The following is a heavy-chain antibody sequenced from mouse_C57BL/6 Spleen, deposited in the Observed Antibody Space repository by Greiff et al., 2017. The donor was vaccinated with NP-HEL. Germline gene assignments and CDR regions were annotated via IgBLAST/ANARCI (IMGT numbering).Heavy chain of an antibody. V-gene: IGHV3-6*01. J-gene: IGHJ2*01. CDR1: GYSITSGYY. Sequence: ESGPGLVKPSQSLSLSCSVSGYSITSGYYWNWIRQSPGNKLEWMGYISYDGSNNYNPSLKNRISITRDTSKNQFFLKLNSVTTEDTATYYCARDGTTGFDYWGKGTTLTVSS. CDR2: ISYDGSN. CDR3: ARDGTTGFDY. D-gene: IGHD1-1*01.